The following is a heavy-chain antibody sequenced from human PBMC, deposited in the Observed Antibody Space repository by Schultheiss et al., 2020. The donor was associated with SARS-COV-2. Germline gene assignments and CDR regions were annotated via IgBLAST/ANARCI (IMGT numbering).Heavy chain of an antibody. V-gene: IGHV1-2*06. CDR1: GYTFTGYY. CDR2: INPNSGGT. CDR3: ALYYSSSVYYYYGMDV. Sequence: ASVKVSCKASGYTFTGYYMHWVRQAPGQGLEWMGRINPNSGGTNYAQKFQGRVTMTRDTSISTAYMELSRLRSDDTAVYYCALYYSSSVYYYYGMDVWGQGTTVTVSS. J-gene: IGHJ6*02. D-gene: IGHD3-22*01.